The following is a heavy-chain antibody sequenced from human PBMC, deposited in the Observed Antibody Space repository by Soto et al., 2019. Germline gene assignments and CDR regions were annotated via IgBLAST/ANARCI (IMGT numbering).Heavy chain of an antibody. CDR1: GGSISSGGYY. D-gene: IGHD2-15*01. CDR2: IYYSGST. CDR3: ARDGYCSGGSCYWGYYYGMDV. J-gene: IGHJ6*02. Sequence: TLSLTCTVSGGSISSGGYYWSWIRQHPGKGLEWFGYIYYSGSTYYNPSLKSRVTISVDTSKNQFSLKLSSVTAADTAVYYCARDGYCSGGSCYWGYYYGMDVWGQGTTVTVSS. V-gene: IGHV4-31*03.